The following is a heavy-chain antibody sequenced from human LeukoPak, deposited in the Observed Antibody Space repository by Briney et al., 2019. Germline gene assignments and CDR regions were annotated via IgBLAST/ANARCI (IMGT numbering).Heavy chain of an antibody. CDR2: ISSSSSYI. D-gene: IGHD3-22*01. CDR3: AKDLFSMIVADFDY. Sequence: GGSLRLSCAASGFTFSSYSMNWVRQAPGKGLEWVSSISSSSSYIYYADSVKGRFTISRGNAKNSLYLQMNSLGAEDTAVYYCAKDLFSMIVADFDYWGQGTLVTVSS. CDR1: GFTFSSYS. V-gene: IGHV3-21*04. J-gene: IGHJ4*02.